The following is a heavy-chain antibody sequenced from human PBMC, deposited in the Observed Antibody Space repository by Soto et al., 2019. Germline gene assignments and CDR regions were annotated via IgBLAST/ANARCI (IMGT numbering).Heavy chain of an antibody. CDR3: ARDWGVYDSDIRTHIPHLAS. J-gene: IGHJ4*02. CDR2: ISIGSSTI. Sequence: EVQLVESGGGLVQPGGSLRLSCEASGFTFSSNGMNWVRQAPGKGLEWGSFISIGSSTINYADSVRGRFTISRDNAKNSLDLQMNSLRDEDTAVYYCARDWGVYDSDIRTHIPHLASWGQGTVVTVSS. CDR1: GFTFSSNG. D-gene: IGHD3-16*01. V-gene: IGHV3-48*02.